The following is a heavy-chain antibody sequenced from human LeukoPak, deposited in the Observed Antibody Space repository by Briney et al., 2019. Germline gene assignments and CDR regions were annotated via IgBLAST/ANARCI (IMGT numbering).Heavy chain of an antibody. CDR3: ARDGVGDFGAFDI. Sequence: SVKVSCKASGGTFSSYAISWVRQAPGQGLEWMGGIIPIFGKANYAQKFQGRVTITADESTSTAYMELSSLRSEDTAVYYCARDGVGDFGAFDIWGQGTMVTVSS. V-gene: IGHV1-69*01. J-gene: IGHJ3*02. CDR2: IIPIFGKA. CDR1: GGTFSSYA. D-gene: IGHD3-10*01.